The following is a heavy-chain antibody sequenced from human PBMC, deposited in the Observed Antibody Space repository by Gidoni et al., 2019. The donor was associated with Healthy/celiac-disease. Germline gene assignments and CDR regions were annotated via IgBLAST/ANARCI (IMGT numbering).Heavy chain of an antibody. Sequence: QVQLQESGPGLVKPSETLSLTCTVSGGSISSYYWSWIRQPPGKGLEWIGYIYYSGSTNYNPSLKSRVTISVDTSKNQFSLKLSSVTAADTAVYYCAGGRDSRSGWPRGNWFDPWGQGTLVTVSS. CDR2: IYYSGST. CDR1: GGSISSYY. CDR3: AGGRDSRSGWPRGNWFDP. V-gene: IGHV4-59*01. J-gene: IGHJ5*02. D-gene: IGHD3-22*01.